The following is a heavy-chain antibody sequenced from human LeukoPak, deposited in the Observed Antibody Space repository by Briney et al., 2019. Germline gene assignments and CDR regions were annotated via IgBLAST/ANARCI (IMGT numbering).Heavy chain of an antibody. CDR2: ISGSSTYI. CDR3: AKDLRRYYDFWSGYPGWFDP. V-gene: IGHV3-21*04. Sequence: GGSLRLSCAASGFTFSSCGMNWVRQAPGKGLEWVSSISGSSTYIYYADSVKGRFTISRDNAKNSLYLQMNSLRAEDTAVYYCAKDLRRYYDFWSGYPGWFDPWGQGTLVTVSS. J-gene: IGHJ5*02. CDR1: GFTFSSCG. D-gene: IGHD3-3*01.